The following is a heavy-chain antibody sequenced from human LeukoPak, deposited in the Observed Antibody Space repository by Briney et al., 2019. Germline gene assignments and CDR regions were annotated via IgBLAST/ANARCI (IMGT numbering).Heavy chain of an antibody. CDR3: TRVRNMVRGGIITAYYLDY. V-gene: IGHV3-66*01. CDR2: IYSGGST. J-gene: IGHJ4*02. D-gene: IGHD3-10*01. Sequence: PGGSLRLSCAASGFTVSSNYMSWVRQAPGKGLEWVSVIYSGGSTYYADSVKGRFTISRDNSKNTLYLQMNSLRAEDTAAYYCTRVRNMVRGGIITAYYLDYWGQGTLVTVAS. CDR1: GFTVSSNY.